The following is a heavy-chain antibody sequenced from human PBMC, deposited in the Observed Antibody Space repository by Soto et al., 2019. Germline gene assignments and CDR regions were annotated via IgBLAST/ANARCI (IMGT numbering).Heavy chain of an antibody. D-gene: IGHD2-15*01. Sequence: QVHLVESGGDVVQPGRSLRLSCAASGFSFSSYAIHWVRQAPGKGLEWVAVISYDGSDMYYGDSVKGRFTISRDNSKNTRHPQINIVPSDGTAAEYTAAVRCLVMDD. J-gene: IGHJ6*03. CDR1: GFSFSSYA. V-gene: IGHV3-30*03. CDR3: AAVRCLVMDD. CDR2: ISYDGSDM.